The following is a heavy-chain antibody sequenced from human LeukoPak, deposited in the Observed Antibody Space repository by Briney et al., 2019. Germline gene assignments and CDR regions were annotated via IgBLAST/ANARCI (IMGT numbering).Heavy chain of an antibody. CDR1: GFTFDDYA. CDR2: ISWNSGSI. CDR3: AKGKQQLVREYFQH. J-gene: IGHJ1*01. V-gene: IGHV3-9*01. Sequence: ALRLSCAASGFTFDDYAMHWVRQAPGKGLEWVSGISWNSGSIGYADSVKGRFTISRDNAKNSLYLQMNSLRAEDTALYYCAKGKQQLVREYFQHWGQGTLVTVSS. D-gene: IGHD6-13*01.